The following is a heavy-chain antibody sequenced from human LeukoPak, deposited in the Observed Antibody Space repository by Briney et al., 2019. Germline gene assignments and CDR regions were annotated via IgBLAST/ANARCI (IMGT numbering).Heavy chain of an antibody. J-gene: IGHJ4*02. V-gene: IGHV3-30*02. D-gene: IGHD6-13*01. CDR2: IRYDGSNK. CDR3: AKLKGSSWPGAFDY. Sequence: GGSLRLSCAASGFTFSSYGMHWVRQSPGKGLEWVAFIRYDGSNKYYADSVKGRFTISRDNSKNTLYLQMNSLRAEDTAVYYCAKLKGSSWPGAFDYWGQGTLVTVSS. CDR1: GFTFSSYG.